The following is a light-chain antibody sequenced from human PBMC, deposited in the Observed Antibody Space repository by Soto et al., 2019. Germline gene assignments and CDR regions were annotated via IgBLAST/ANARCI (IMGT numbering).Light chain of an antibody. V-gene: IGKV3-20*01. Sequence: EIVLTQSPGTLSLSPRERATLSCRASQSVSNAYLAWYQHKVGQSPRLLIYGASNRAPGIPDRFSGSGSGTDFTLTISRLEPEDFAVYYCQQYAASPRTCGQATQVEGK. J-gene: IGKJ1*01. CDR1: QSVSNAY. CDR3: QQYAASPRT. CDR2: GAS.